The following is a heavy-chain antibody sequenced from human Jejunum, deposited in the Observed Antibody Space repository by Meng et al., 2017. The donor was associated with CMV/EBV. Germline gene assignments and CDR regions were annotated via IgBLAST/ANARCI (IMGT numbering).Heavy chain of an antibody. V-gene: IGHV3-21*01. Sequence: SCAASGFTFSDYAMNWVRQAPGKGLEWVSSIDSSSSYIFYADSVKGRFTISRDNAKNSLFLQMNSLRAEDTAMYYCARNARGSGYWGQGTLVTVSS. CDR1: GFTFSDYA. CDR2: IDSSSSYI. CDR3: ARNARGSGY. J-gene: IGHJ4*02. D-gene: IGHD3-10*01.